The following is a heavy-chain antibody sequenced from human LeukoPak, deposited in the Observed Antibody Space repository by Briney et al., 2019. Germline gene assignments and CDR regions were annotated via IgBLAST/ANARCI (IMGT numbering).Heavy chain of an antibody. Sequence: GGSLRLSCAASGFTFSSYGMHWVRQAPGKGLEWVAVISSDRSNAYYADSVKGRFTMSRDNSKNTLFVQMNSLRAEDTAVYYCAKDLSGRKGPFDYWGQGTLVTVSS. J-gene: IGHJ4*02. D-gene: IGHD3-10*01. CDR2: ISSDRSNA. V-gene: IGHV3-30*18. CDR3: AKDLSGRKGPFDY. CDR1: GFTFSSYG.